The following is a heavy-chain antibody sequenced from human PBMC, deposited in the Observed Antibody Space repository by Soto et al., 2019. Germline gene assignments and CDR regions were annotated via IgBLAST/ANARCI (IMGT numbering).Heavy chain of an antibody. V-gene: IGHV3-15*07. CDR3: TIDKAAQYDCDS. CDR2: IKSKTDGGTT. Sequence: EVQLVESGGGLVKPGGSLRLSCAGSGFTFSNAWMNWVRQAPGKGLEWVGRIKSKTDGGTTDYAAPVKGRFTISGEDSKNTLYLQMKSLKTEDTGMYYCTIDKAAQYDCDSWGQGTLVTVSS. CDR1: GFTFSNAW. J-gene: IGHJ4*02.